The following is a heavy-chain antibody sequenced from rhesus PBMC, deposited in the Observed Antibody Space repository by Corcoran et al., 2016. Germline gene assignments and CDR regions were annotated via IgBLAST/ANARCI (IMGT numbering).Heavy chain of an antibody. CDR1: GGSISSNY. J-gene: IGHJ4*01. CDR2: ISGSGGST. CDR3: ARTNWNYYFDY. D-gene: IGHD1-26*01. Sequence: QLQLQESGPGLVKPSETLSLTCAVSGGSISSNYWSWIRQPPWKGLEWIGRISGSGGSTDYNPSRKSRVTISPDTSKNQFSLKLSSVTAADTAVYYCARTNWNYYFDYWGQGVLVTVSS. V-gene: IGHV4-173*01.